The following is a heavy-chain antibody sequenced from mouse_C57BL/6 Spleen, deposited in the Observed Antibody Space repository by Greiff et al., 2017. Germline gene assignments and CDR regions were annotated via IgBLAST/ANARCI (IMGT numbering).Heavy chain of an antibody. D-gene: IGHD1-1*01. V-gene: IGHV5-4*03. CDR2: ISDGGSYT. J-gene: IGHJ1*03. Sequence: EVKVVESGGGLVKPGGSLKLSCAASGFNISSYAMSWVSQTPEKRLEGVATISDGGSYTYYPDNVKGRFTISRDNAKNNLYLQMIHLKSEDTAMFYCAIVWVTTVVPYWYFDVWGTGTTVTFSS. CDR3: AIVWVTTVVPYWYFDV. CDR1: GFNISSYA.